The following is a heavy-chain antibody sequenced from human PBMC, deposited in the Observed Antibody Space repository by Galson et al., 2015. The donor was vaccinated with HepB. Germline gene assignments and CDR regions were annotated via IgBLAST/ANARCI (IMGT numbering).Heavy chain of an antibody. CDR1: GFTFSSYA. V-gene: IGHV3-30*04. CDR2: ISYDGSNK. CDR3: ARDGRGDTAGLSIDAFDI. J-gene: IGHJ3*02. Sequence: SLRLSCAASGFTFSSYAMHWVRQAPGKGLEWVAVISYDGSNKYYADSVKGRFTISRDNSKNTLYLQMNSLRAEDTAVYYCARDGRGDTAGLSIDAFDIWGQGTMVTVSS. D-gene: IGHD5-18*01.